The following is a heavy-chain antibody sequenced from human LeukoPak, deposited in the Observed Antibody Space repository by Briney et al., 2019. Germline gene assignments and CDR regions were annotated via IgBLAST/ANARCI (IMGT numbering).Heavy chain of an antibody. CDR2: ISSSSSYI. D-gene: IGHD6-6*01. CDR1: GFTFSSYS. CDR3: ARDYSSSSFVDY. J-gene: IGHJ4*02. V-gene: IGHV3-21*01. Sequence: GGPLRLSCAASGFTFSSYSMNWVRQAPGKGLEWVSSISSSSSYIYYADSVKGRFTISRDNAKNSLYLQMNSLRAEDTAVYYCARDYSSSSFVDYWGQGTLVTVSS.